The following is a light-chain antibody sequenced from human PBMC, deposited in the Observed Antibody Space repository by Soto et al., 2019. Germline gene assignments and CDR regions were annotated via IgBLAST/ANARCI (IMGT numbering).Light chain of an antibody. CDR1: QGISNA. J-gene: IGKJ5*01. CDR3: QQFNGFPT. V-gene: IGKV1-13*02. CDR2: DAS. Sequence: RLTQSPSSLSASVGDTVTITCRASQGISNALAWYQQIPGKPPKLLIYDASTLESGVPSRFRGSGSGTDFTLTISSLQPGDFATYYCQQFNGFPTFGQGTRLEIQ.